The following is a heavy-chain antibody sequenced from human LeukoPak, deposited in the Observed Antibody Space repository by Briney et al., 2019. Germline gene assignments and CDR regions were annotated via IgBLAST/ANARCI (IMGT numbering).Heavy chain of an antibody. CDR1: GGSISSYY. CDR3: ARQTTDCIGGSCYYDAFDI. Sequence: SETLSLTCTVSGGSISSYYWSWIRQPPGKGLEWIGYIYYSGSTNYNPSLKSRVTISVDTSKNQFSLKLSSVTAADTAVYYCARQTTDCIGGSCYYDAFDIWGQGAMVTVSS. V-gene: IGHV4-59*08. J-gene: IGHJ3*02. CDR2: IYYSGST. D-gene: IGHD2-15*01.